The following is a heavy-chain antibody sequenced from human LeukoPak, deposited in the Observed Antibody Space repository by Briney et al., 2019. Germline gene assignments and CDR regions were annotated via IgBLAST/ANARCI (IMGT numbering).Heavy chain of an antibody. CDR3: ARVRYSSSWYGGGYYFDY. CDR2: ISYDGSNK. CDR1: GFTFSSYA. D-gene: IGHD6-13*01. V-gene: IGHV3-30*04. Sequence: GRSLPLSCPASGFTFSSYAMHWVRQAACKGLEGLAVISYDGSNKYDADSVKRRFTISKDNSKNTQYLQINSLRAEDTAVYYCARVRYSSSWYGGGYYFDYWGQGTLVTVSS. J-gene: IGHJ4*02.